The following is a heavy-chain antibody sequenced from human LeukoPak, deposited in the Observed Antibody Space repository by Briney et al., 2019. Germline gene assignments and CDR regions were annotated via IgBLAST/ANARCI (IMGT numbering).Heavy chain of an antibody. D-gene: IGHD5-18*01. CDR1: GGSISSGGYY. Sequence: PSETLSLTCTVSGGSISSGGYYWSWIRQHPGKGLEWIGYIYYSGSTYYNPSLKSRVTISVDTSKNQFSLRLSSVTAADTAVYYCARTNTAMVTRWFDPWGQGTLVTVSS. CDR3: ARTNTAMVTRWFDP. J-gene: IGHJ5*02. CDR2: IYYSGST. V-gene: IGHV4-61*08.